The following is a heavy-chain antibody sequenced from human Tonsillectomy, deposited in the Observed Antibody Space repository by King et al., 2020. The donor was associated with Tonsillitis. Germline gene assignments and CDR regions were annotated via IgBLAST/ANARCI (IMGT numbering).Heavy chain of an antibody. V-gene: IGHV3-48*03. CDR2: ISSSGRTI. J-gene: IGHJ2*01. Sequence: VQLVQSGGGLVQPGGSLRLSCAASGFAFSSYEMNWVRQAPGKGLEWVSYISSSGRTIYYADSVKGRFTISRDNARNSLYLQMNSLRAEDTAVYYCAGDYGESHWYFDLWGRGTLVTVSS. CDR3: AGDYGESHWYFDL. CDR1: GFAFSSYE. D-gene: IGHD4-17*01.